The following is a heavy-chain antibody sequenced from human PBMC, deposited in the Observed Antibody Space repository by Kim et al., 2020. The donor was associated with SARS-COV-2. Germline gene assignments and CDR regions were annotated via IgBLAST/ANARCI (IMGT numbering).Heavy chain of an antibody. D-gene: IGHD3-10*01. CDR2: IRSKANSYAT. Sequence: GGSLRLSCAASGFTFSGSAMHWVRQASGKGLEWVGRIRSKANSYATAYAASVKGRFTISRDDSKNTAYLQMNSLKTEDTAVYYCLITMVRGVSGVGDAFDIWGQGTMVPVSS. CDR1: GFTFSGSA. CDR3: LITMVRGVSGVGDAFDI. J-gene: IGHJ3*02. V-gene: IGHV3-73*01.